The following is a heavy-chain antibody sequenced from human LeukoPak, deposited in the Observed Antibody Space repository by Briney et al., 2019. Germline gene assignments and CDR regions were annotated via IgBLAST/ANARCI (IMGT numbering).Heavy chain of an antibody. V-gene: IGHV4-59*01. J-gene: IGHJ3*02. CDR1: GASIYTYY. D-gene: IGHD1-1*01. CDR2: IYFSGST. Sequence: SQTLSLTCTVSGASIYTYYWNWIRQPPGKGLEWIGYIYFSGSTDYNPSLMSRVTMSVDTSKNQFSLRLNSVSAADTAVYYCARQVQDAFDIWGQGTMVTVSS. CDR3: ARQVQDAFDI.